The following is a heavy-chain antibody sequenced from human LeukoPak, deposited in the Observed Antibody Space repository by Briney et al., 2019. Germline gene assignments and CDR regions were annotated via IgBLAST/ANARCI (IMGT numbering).Heavy chain of an antibody. CDR1: GGAISSYY. Sequence: PSETLSLTCTVPGGAISSYYWTWIRQPPGKGLDWIGYIYYSGSTNYTPSLKSRVTISVDTSKNQFSLKLSSVTAADTAVYYCARHDAHGDYAMSDYWGQGTLVTVSS. J-gene: IGHJ4*02. CDR3: ARHDAHGDYAMSDY. D-gene: IGHD4-17*01. CDR2: IYYSGST. V-gene: IGHV4-59*08.